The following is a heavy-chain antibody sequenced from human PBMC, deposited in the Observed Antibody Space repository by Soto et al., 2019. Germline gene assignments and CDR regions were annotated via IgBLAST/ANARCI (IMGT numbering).Heavy chain of an antibody. Sequence: GSLRLSCAASGFTFSSYGMHWVRQAPGKGLEWVAVISYDGSNKYYADSVKGRFTISRDNSKNTLYLQMNSLRAEDTAVYYCAKEYGYCSSTSCNVDYWGQGTLVTVSS. D-gene: IGHD2-2*01. CDR1: GFTFSSYG. CDR2: ISYDGSNK. V-gene: IGHV3-30*18. CDR3: AKEYGYCSSTSCNVDY. J-gene: IGHJ4*02.